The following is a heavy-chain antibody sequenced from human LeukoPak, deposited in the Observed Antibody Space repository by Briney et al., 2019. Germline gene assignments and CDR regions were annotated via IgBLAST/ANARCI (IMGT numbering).Heavy chain of an antibody. J-gene: IGHJ3*02. Sequence: SETLSLTCTVSGGSISSSSYYWAWIRQPPGKGLEWIGSIHYSGSTYYNPSLQSRVTISIDTSKNQFSLKLSSVTAADTAVYYCARDGRYYYDSSIDDFDIWGQGTMVTVSS. CDR2: IHYSGST. CDR1: GGSISSSSYY. D-gene: IGHD3-22*01. CDR3: ARDGRYYYDSSIDDFDI. V-gene: IGHV4-39*07.